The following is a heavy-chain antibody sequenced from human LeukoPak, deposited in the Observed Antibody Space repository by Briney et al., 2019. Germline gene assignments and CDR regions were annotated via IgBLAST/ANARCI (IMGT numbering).Heavy chain of an antibody. Sequence: ASVTVSCKASGYMFTANYMHWVRQAPGQGLEWMGWISPNSGGTKYAEKFQGRVTLTRDTSISTVYMELSRLRSDDTAVYYCAREGATVVTPDGAFDIWGQGTMVTVSS. J-gene: IGHJ3*02. CDR3: AREGATVVTPDGAFDI. CDR2: ISPNSGGT. V-gene: IGHV1-2*02. D-gene: IGHD4-23*01. CDR1: GYMFTANY.